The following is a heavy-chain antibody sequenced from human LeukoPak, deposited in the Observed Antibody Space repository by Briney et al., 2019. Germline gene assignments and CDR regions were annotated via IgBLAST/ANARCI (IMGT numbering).Heavy chain of an antibody. J-gene: IGHJ4*02. D-gene: IGHD1-1*01. CDR2: ISSTGNIK. CDR1: GFTFSSYE. V-gene: IGHV3-30-3*01. Sequence: GGSLRLSCAASGFTFSSYEMNWVRQAPGKGLEWVAVISSTGNIKNFADSVKGRFTISRDNSKNTLYLQMNTLRAEDTSFYYCAKDNSHWLFDYWGRGTLVTVSS. CDR3: AKDNSHWLFDY.